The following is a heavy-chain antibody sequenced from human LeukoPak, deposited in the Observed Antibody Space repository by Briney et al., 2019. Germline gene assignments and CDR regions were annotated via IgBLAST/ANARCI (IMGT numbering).Heavy chain of an antibody. CDR3: ARDQAAGYYYYYGMDV. CDR1: GYTFSSYD. V-gene: IGHV1-18*01. D-gene: IGHD6-13*01. Sequence: ASVKVSCKTSGYTFSSYDFTWVRQAPGQGLEWMGWISAYNGNTNYAQKLQGRVTMTTDTSTSTAYMELRSLRSDDTAVYYCARDQAAGYYYYYGMDVWGQGTTVTVSS. J-gene: IGHJ6*02. CDR2: ISAYNGNT.